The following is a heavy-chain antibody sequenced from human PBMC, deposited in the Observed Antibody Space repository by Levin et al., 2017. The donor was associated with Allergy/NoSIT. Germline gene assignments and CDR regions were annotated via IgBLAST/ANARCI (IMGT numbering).Heavy chain of an antibody. CDR2: ISGSGGST. D-gene: IGHD6-13*01. CDR1: GFTFRSYA. CDR3: AKGPPPPYSSSWYWVDY. J-gene: IGHJ4*02. V-gene: IGHV3-23*01. Sequence: LSLPCAASGFTFRSYAMSWVRQAPGKGLEWVSAISGSGGSTYYADSVKGRFTISRDNSKNTLYLQMNSLRAEDTAVYYCAKGPPPPYSSSWYWVDYWGQGTLVTVSS.